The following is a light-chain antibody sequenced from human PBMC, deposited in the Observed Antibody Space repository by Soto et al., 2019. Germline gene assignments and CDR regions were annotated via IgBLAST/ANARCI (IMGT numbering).Light chain of an antibody. CDR3: CSYTSSSIRV. Sequence: QSVLTQPASVSGSPGQSITLSCTGTSSDVGGYNHVSWYQQHPGKAPKLIIYEVRNRPSGVSNRLSGSKSGNTASLTISGLQADDEADYYCCSYTSSSIRVFGGGTKLTVL. V-gene: IGLV2-14*01. CDR2: EVR. J-gene: IGLJ3*02. CDR1: SSDVGGYNH.